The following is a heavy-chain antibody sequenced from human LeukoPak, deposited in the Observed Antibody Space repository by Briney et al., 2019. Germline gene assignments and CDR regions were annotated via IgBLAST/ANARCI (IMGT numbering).Heavy chain of an antibody. CDR3: AKELTPDRSGFDAFDI. CDR1: GFTFRDYE. J-gene: IGHJ3*02. CDR2: ISSSGNTI. V-gene: IGHV3-48*03. Sequence: GGSLRLSXAASGFTFRDYEMDWVRQPPGKGLEWVSYISSSGNTIYYADSVKGRFTISRDNAKNSLYLQMNSLRAEDTAVYYCAKELTPDRSGFDAFDIWGQGTMVTVSS. D-gene: IGHD3-22*01.